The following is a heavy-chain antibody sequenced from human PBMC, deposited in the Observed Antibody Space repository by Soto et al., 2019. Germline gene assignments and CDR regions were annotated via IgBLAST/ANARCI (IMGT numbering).Heavy chain of an antibody. J-gene: IGHJ3*02. D-gene: IGHD2-15*01. CDR2: IYYSGST. CDR1: GGSISSYY. CDR3: ARERVVCSGGSCYSLGADAFDI. V-gene: IGHV4-59*01. Sequence: SETLSLTCTVSGGSISSYYWSWIRQPPGKGLEWIGYIYYSGSTNYNPSLKSRVTISVDTSKNQFSLKLSSVTAADTAVYYCARERVVCSGGSCYSLGADAFDIWGQGTMVTVS.